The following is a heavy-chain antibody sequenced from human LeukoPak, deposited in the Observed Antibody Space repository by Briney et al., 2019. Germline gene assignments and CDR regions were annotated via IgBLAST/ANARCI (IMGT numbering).Heavy chain of an antibody. CDR2: INPNSGGT. CDR1: GYTFTGYY. J-gene: IGHJ4*02. CDR3: ASPGGGVAGHFDY. V-gene: IGHV1-2*02. D-gene: IGHD6-19*01. Sequence: ASVKVSRKAAGYTFTGYYMHWVRQAPGQGLEWMGWINPNSGGTNYAQKFQGRVTMTRDTSISTAYMELSRQRSDDTAMYYCASPGGGVAGHFDYWGQGTRVTVSS.